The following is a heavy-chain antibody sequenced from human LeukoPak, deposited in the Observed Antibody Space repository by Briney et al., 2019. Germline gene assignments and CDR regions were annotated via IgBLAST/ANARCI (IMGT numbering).Heavy chain of an antibody. V-gene: IGHV4-4*07. CDR2: IYTSGST. J-gene: IGHJ4*02. CDR1: GGSISSYY. Sequence: PSETLSLTCTVSGGSISSYYWSWIRQPAGKGLKWIGRIYTSGSTNYNPSLKSRVTMSVDTSKNQFSLKLSSVTAADTAVYYCAREGAYYYDSSGYLFSRFPKLFDYWGQGTLVTVSS. D-gene: IGHD3-22*01. CDR3: AREGAYYYDSSGYLFSRFPKLFDY.